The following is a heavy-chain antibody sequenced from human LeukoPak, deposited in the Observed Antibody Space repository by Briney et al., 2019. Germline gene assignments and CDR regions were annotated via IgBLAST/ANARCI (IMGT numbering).Heavy chain of an antibody. D-gene: IGHD4-23*01. Sequence: GGSLRLSCAASGFTFSSYGMNWVRQAPGKGLEWVSYISRSSTYIYYADSVKGRFTISRDNAKNSLYLQMNSLRAEDTAVYYCARFSVATPAGTGSDYWGQGTLVTVSS. CDR2: ISRSSTYI. V-gene: IGHV3-21*05. J-gene: IGHJ4*02. CDR3: ARFSVATPAGTGSDY. CDR1: GFTFSSYG.